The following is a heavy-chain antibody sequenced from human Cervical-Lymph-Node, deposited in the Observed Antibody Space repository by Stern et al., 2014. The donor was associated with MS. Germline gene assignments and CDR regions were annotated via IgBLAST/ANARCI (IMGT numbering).Heavy chain of an antibody. J-gene: IGHJ4*02. D-gene: IGHD3-22*01. Sequence: EVQLLESGGGLVQPGGTLRLSCAASGFTFSSYWMSWVRQAPGKGLEWVANIKQDGSEKYYVESVKGRFTISRDNAKSSLYLQMNSLRAEDTAVYYCARGYSGNYVGVKFFDYWGQGTQVTVSS. CDR2: IKQDGSEK. CDR3: ARGYSGNYVGVKFFDY. CDR1: GFTFSSYW. V-gene: IGHV3-7*04.